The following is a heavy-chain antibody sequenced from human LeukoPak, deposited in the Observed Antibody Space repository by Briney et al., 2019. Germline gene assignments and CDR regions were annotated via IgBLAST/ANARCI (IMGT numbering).Heavy chain of an antibody. CDR1: GGSFSGYY. D-gene: IGHD4-17*01. CDR3: ARASFSKAHYGDYVYDY. J-gene: IGHJ4*02. CDR2: INHSGST. Sequence: SETLSLTCAVYGGSFSGYYWSWIRQPPGKGLEWIGEINHSGSTNYNPSPKSRVTISVDTSKNQFSLKLSSVTAADTAVYYCARASFSKAHYGDYVYDYWGQGTLVTVSS. V-gene: IGHV4-34*01.